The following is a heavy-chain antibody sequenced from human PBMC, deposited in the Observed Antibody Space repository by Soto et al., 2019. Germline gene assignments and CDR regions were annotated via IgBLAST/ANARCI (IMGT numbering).Heavy chain of an antibody. CDR2: ISKSGDST. Sequence: GGSLRLSCAASGVTFTSYAMTWVRQVPGEGLQWVSSISKSGDSTYYADSVKGRFTTSRDNSKNTLYLQMNSLRAEDTAIYYYAKGSFGFDYWGQGTLVTVSS. D-gene: IGHD3-10*01. CDR1: GVTFTSYA. V-gene: IGHV3-23*01. J-gene: IGHJ4*02. CDR3: AKGSFGFDY.